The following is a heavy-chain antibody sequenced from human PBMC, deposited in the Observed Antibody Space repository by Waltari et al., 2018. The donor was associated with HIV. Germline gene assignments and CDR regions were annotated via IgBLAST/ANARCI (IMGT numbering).Heavy chain of an antibody. CDR2: INQSAST. D-gene: IGHD2-15*01. Sequence: VQLLQWGAGLLKPSQTLSLTCAVYGGSFRGSYWSWFRPPAGKGLEWLGEINQSASTHVSAALKSGVTVPVQNAKNQFSRQRSSDTAADTAVDYWERSTPPGCSGASCRSDYWGQGALVTVSS. V-gene: IGHV4-34*01. CDR1: GGSFRGSY. J-gene: IGHJ4*02. CDR3: ERSTPPGCSGASCRSDY.